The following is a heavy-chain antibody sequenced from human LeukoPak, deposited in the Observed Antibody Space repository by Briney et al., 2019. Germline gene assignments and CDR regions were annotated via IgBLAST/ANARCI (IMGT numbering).Heavy chain of an antibody. J-gene: IGHJ4*02. CDR3: AKDRSGAAHDFDY. Sequence: PGGSLRLSCAASGFTFSSYAMSWVRQAPGKGLEWVSAISGSGGSTYYADSVKGRFTISRDNSKNTLYLQMNSLGAEDTAIYHCAKDRSGAAHDFDYWGQGTLVTVSS. CDR1: GFTFSSYA. V-gene: IGHV3-23*01. CDR2: ISGSGGST. D-gene: IGHD6-6*01.